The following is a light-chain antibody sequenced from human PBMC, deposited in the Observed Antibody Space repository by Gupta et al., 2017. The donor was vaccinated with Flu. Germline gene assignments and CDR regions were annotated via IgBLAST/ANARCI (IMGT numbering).Light chain of an antibody. CDR3: DARDDSVGGLV. CDR2: GKN. V-gene: IGLV1-47*02. Sequence: RVTFHCLGRFANFGSDYSDWYHQVPGMAPELLIYGKNQRPAGVPDRFADSRSGNSASLTITGAQAEEEGDYYCDARDDSVGGLVFGGGTRLTVL. CDR1: FANFGSDY. J-gene: IGLJ3*02.